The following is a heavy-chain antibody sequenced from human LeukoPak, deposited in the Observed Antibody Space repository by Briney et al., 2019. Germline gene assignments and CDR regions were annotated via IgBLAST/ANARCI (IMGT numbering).Heavy chain of an antibody. J-gene: IGHJ6*03. V-gene: IGHV4-38-2*01. CDR2: IYHSGST. CDR3: ARRVTSVSPPYYYYYMDV. CDR1: GYSISSGYY. D-gene: IGHD5-18*01. Sequence: SETLSLTCAVSGYSISSGYYWGWIRQPPGKGLEWIGSIYHSGSTYYNPSLKSRVTISVDTSKNQFSLKLSSVTAADTAVYYFARRVTSVSPPYYYYYMDVWGKGTTVTVSS.